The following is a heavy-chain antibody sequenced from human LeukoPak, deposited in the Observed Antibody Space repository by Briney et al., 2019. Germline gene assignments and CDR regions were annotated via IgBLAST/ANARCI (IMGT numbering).Heavy chain of an antibody. CDR1: GFTFSDYY. Sequence: GGSLRLSCAASGFTFSDYYMSWIRQAPGKGLEWVSYISSSGSTIYYADSVKGRFTISRDNAKNSLYLQMNSLRAEDTAVYYCAKDRARDDFWSGYYQGDVWGKGTTVTVSS. V-gene: IGHV3-11*04. CDR3: AKDRARDDFWSGYYQGDV. CDR2: ISSSGSTI. J-gene: IGHJ6*04. D-gene: IGHD3-3*01.